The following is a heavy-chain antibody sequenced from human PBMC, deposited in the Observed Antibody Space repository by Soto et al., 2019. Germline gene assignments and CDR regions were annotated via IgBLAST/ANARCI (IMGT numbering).Heavy chain of an antibody. CDR3: AREAIAVAGTRAFDI. Sequence: PGGALRLSCAASGFTFSSYSMNWVRQAPGKGLEWVSSISSSSSYIYYADSVKGRFTISRDNAKNSLYLQMNSLRAEDTAVYYCAREAIAVAGTRAFDIWGQGTMVTVSS. D-gene: IGHD6-19*01. V-gene: IGHV3-21*01. CDR2: ISSSSSYI. CDR1: GFTFSSYS. J-gene: IGHJ3*02.